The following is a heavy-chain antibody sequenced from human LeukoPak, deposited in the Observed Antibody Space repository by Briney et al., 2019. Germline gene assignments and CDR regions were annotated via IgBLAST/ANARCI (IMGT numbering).Heavy chain of an antibody. CDR3: ARDDTIGGTDDYYDTSGLEY. Sequence: GGSLRLSCAASGFTFSSYGMRWVRQAPGKGGEWVAVIWYEGSNKYYADSVKGRFTISRDNSKNTLYLQMNSIRAEATGVYYSARDDTIGGTDDYYDTSGLEYWGPGTLVTASS. D-gene: IGHD3-22*01. CDR2: IWYEGSNK. CDR1: GFTFSSYG. J-gene: IGHJ4*02. V-gene: IGHV3-33*01.